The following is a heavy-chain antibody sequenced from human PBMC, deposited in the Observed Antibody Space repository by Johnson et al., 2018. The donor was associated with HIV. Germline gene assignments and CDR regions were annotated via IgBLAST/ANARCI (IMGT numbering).Heavy chain of an antibody. D-gene: IGHD3-9*01. V-gene: IGHV3-7*01. CDR2: IKQDGNTT. CDR1: GFTVSSNY. CDR3: ARMGLTGAFDI. J-gene: IGHJ3*02. Sequence: VQLVESGGGLVQPGGSLRLSCAASGFTVSSNYMSWVRQAPGKGLEWVANIKQDGNTTTYADSVKGRFTISRDNAKNTLYLQMYSLRAEDTAVYYCARMGLTGAFDIWGQGTMVTVSS.